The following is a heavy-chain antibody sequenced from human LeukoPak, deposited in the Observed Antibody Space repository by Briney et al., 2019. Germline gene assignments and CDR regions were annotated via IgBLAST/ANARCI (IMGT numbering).Heavy chain of an antibody. CDR1: GGTFSSYA. CDR2: IIPIFGTA. V-gene: IGHV1-69*05. Sequence: SVKVSCKASGGTFSSYAISWVRQAPGQGLEWMGGIIPIFGTANYAQKFQGRVTITTDESTSTAYMELSSLRSEDTAVYYCARVSLRTVGAFDIWGQGTMVTVSS. J-gene: IGHJ3*02. D-gene: IGHD4-23*01. CDR3: ARVSLRTVGAFDI.